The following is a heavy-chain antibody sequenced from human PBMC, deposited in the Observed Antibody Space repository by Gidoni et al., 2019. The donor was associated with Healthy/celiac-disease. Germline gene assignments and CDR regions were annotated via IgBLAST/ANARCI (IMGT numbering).Heavy chain of an antibody. Sequence: EVQLVQSGADVNKPGESLKISGTGSGDCFTSYWIGCVRQMHGKGLEWLGIIYPGDSDTRYSPSFQGQVTISADKSISTAYLQWRSLKASDTAMYYCARQMVYSSSSAPVDYWGQGTLVTVSS. V-gene: IGHV5-51*01. CDR3: ARQMVYSSSSAPVDY. J-gene: IGHJ4*02. D-gene: IGHD6-6*01. CDR1: GDCFTSYW. CDR2: IYPGDSDT.